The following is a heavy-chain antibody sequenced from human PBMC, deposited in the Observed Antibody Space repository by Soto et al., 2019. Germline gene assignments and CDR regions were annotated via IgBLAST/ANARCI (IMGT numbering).Heavy chain of an antibody. V-gene: IGHV1-18*01. CDR3: AREASYYGAAPWFFDL. Sequence: QVHLVQSGAEVKKPGASVKVSCKASGYTFTSYGISWVRQAPGQGLEWMGWISAYNGNTNYAQKLQGRITMTAGTSTSTAYKELRSLRSDDTAVYYCAREASYYGAAPWFFDLWGRGTLVTVSS. CDR1: GYTFTSYG. CDR2: ISAYNGNT. J-gene: IGHJ2*01. D-gene: IGHD4-17*01.